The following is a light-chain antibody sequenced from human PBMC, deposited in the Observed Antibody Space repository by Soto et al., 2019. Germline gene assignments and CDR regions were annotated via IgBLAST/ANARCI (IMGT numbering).Light chain of an antibody. J-gene: IGLJ2*01. CDR1: NSDVGGYNY. V-gene: IGLV2-8*01. Sequence: QSALTQPPSASGSPGQSVTISCTGTNSDVGGYNYVSWYQHHPGKAPKLMIYEANKRPSGVSDRFSGSKSGNTASLTVSGVQAEDEAYYYCSSYGGRKNVIFGGGTKLTVL. CDR2: EAN. CDR3: SSYGGRKNVI.